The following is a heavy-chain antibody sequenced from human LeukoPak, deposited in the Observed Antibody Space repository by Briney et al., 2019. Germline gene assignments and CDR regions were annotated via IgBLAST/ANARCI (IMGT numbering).Heavy chain of an antibody. CDR3: ARDSTDGVIPRELHPPFDY. CDR2: ISYEGSSK. Sequence: QAGGSLRLSCAASGFTFSNYAIHWVRQAPGKGLEWVAVISYEGSSKYSADSVKGRFTISRDHSKNTLYLQMNSLRAEDTTVYYCARDSTDGVIPRELHPPFDYWGQGALVTVSS. J-gene: IGHJ4*02. D-gene: IGHD1-26*01. CDR1: GFTFSNYA. V-gene: IGHV3-30-3*01.